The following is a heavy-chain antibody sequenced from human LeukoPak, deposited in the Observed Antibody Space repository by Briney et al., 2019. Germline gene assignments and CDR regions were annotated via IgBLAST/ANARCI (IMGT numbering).Heavy chain of an antibody. CDR2: INAGNGNT. CDR1: GYTFTSYA. J-gene: IGHJ3*02. CDR3: ARVHCSSTSCYRGAFDI. Sequence: ASVKVSCKASGYTFTSYAIHWVRQAPGQRLEWMGWINAGNGNTEYSQKFQGRVTITADESTSTAYMELSSLRSEDTAVYYCARVHCSSTSCYRGAFDIWGQGTMVTVSS. V-gene: IGHV1-3*01. D-gene: IGHD2-2*01.